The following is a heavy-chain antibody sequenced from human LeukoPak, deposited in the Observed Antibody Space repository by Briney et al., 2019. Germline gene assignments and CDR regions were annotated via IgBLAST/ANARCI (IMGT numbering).Heavy chain of an antibody. CDR3: AKEQYRNVYTPIDY. D-gene: IGHD5-24*01. J-gene: IGHJ4*02. CDR2: ISDSGAST. Sequence: GGSLRLSCAASGFTFSSYAMGWVRQAPGKGLEWVPLISDSGASTYYANSVKGRFTISRDNSKDTLYLQMNSLRAEDTAVYYCAKEQYRNVYTPIDYWGQGTLVTVSS. V-gene: IGHV3-23*01. CDR1: GFTFSSYA.